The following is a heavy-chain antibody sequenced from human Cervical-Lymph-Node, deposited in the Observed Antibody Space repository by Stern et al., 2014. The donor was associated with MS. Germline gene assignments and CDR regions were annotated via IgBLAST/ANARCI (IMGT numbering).Heavy chain of an antibody. J-gene: IGHJ6*02. D-gene: IGHD3-10*01. CDR3: RGAIWSNQYGMDV. V-gene: IGHV3-9*01. CDR1: GLTFDDYA. CDR2: ISWNSGIK. Sequence: EVQLVESGGGLVQPGRSLRLSCAASGLTFDDYAMHWVRQVPGKGLAGVSGISWNSGIKGYADSVKGRFTISRDNAKNFLHLQMNSLRAEDTALYMVRGAIWSNQYGMDVWGQGTTVIVSS.